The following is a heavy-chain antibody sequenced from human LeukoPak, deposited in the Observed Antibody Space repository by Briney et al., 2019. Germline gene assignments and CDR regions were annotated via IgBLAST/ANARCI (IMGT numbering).Heavy chain of an antibody. D-gene: IGHD6-6*01. J-gene: IGHJ6*02. V-gene: IGHV3-23*01. CDR2: ISGSGGST. CDR3: AKDLASQLGRGLYYYYGMDV. Sequence: PGGSLRLSCAASGFTFSSYAMSWVRQAPGKGLEWVSAISGSGGSTYYADSVKGRFTISRDNSKNTLYLQMNSLRAEDTAVYYCAKDLASQLGRGLYYYYGMDVWGQGTTVTVSS. CDR1: GFTFSSYA.